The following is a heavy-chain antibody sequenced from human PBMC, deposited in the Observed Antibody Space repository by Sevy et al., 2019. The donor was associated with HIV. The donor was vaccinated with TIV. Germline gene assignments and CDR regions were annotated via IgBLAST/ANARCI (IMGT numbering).Heavy chain of an antibody. D-gene: IGHD6-13*01. J-gene: IGHJ5*02. Sequence: GGSLRLSCAVSGFTFSNYWMHWVRQAPGKGLLLVSRINPYGNSVTYAESVRGRFTISRDNAKNTLYLQMSSLRADDTAIYYSARDAAEGPYGSTWFSNWLDPWGQGTLVTVSS. V-gene: IGHV3-74*01. CDR3: ARDAAEGPYGSTWFSNWLDP. CDR2: INPYGNSV. CDR1: GFTFSNYW.